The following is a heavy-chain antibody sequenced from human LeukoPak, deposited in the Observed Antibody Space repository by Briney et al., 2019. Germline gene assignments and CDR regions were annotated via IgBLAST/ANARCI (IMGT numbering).Heavy chain of an antibody. Sequence: PGTSLRLSCAVSGFTFSNFGMHWVRQAPGKGLEWVAVISYDGSDKYYADSVKGRFTISRDNSRSTLFLQMNSLGADDTAVYYCGSGTYLYYLDYWGQGALVTVSS. CDR2: ISYDGSDK. J-gene: IGHJ4*02. D-gene: IGHD1-26*01. CDR1: GFTFSNFG. V-gene: IGHV3-30*03. CDR3: GSGTYLYYLDY.